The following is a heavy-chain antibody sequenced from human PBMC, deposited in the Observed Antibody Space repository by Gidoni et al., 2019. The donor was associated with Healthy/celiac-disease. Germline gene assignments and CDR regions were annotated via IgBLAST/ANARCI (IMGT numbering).Heavy chain of an antibody. D-gene: IGHD5-12*01. CDR1: GFTFSNYW. J-gene: IGHJ4*02. V-gene: IGHV3-74*01. CDR2: IKNDGRGT. CDR3: ARGGGYNFDY. Sequence: EVQLVESGGGLVQPGGSLRLSCAASGFTFSNYWMHWVRQAPGKGLVWVSRIKNDGRGTIYADSGKGRFTISRDNAKNTLYLQMNSLRADDTAVYYCARGGGYNFDYWGQGSLVTVSS.